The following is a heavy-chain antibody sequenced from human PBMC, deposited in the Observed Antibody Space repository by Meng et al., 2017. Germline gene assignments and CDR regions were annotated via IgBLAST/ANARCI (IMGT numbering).Heavy chain of an antibody. D-gene: IGHD3-22*01. CDR3: AGITMSRAGDY. CDR2: NNHGGST. CDR1: CGSFNGYY. Sequence: HVLLHEWRAGLVKPSANLARTCAVVCGSFNGYYGSCICQPPGKGLEWSEENNHGGSTNYNPSLNTRVTISVYPSKNHFSLKLSSVTAADTAVYYCAGITMSRAGDYWGQETLVTVSS. V-gene: IGHV4-34*01. J-gene: IGHJ4*02.